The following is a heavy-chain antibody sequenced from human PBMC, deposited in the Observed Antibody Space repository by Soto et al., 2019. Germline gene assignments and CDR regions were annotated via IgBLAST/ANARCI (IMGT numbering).Heavy chain of an antibody. CDR2: VNWNGGST. J-gene: IGHJ6*02. D-gene: IGHD6-19*01. CDR3: ARVRALAADGMDV. CDR1: GFTFDDYG. Sequence: GGSLRLSCAASGFTFDDYGMSWARQAPGKGLEWVSGVNWNGGSTGYADSVKGRFTISRDNAKNSLYLQMNSLRADDTAVYYCARVRALAADGMDVWGQGTTVTVSS. V-gene: IGHV3-20*04.